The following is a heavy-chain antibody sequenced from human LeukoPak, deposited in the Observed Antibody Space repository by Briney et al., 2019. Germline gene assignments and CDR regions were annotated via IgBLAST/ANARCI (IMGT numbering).Heavy chain of an antibody. CDR3: ARAEWWAYYFDY. CDR2: INPSGGST. V-gene: IGHV1-46*03. Sequence: ASVKVSCKASGYTFTSYYMHWVRQAPGQGLEWMGIINPSGGSTSYAQKFQGRVTMTRDTSTSTVYMELSSLRSEDKAVYYCARAEWWAYYFDYWGQGTLVTVSS. D-gene: IGHD2-8*01. CDR1: GYTFTSYY. J-gene: IGHJ4*02.